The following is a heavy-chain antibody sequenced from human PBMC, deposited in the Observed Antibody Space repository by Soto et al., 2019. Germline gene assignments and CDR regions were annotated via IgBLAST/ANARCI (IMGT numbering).Heavy chain of an antibody. CDR1: GFTFSDYA. D-gene: IGHD6-19*01. V-gene: IGHV3-30-3*01. J-gene: IGHJ4*02. Sequence: QVQLVESGGGVVQPGRPLRLSCAASGFTFSDYAMHWVRQAPGKGLEWLAVISYDGTNKYYADSVRGRFTISKDSSKSKIFLHMDSLRAEDTALYYCARDKSAVAGTVDSWGQGTLVTVSS. CDR3: ARDKSAVAGTVDS. CDR2: ISYDGTNK.